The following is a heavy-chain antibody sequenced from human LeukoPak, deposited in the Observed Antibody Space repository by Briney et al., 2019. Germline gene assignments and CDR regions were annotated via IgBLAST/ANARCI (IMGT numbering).Heavy chain of an antibody. V-gene: IGHV3-21*01. CDR3: VRDLVRGVHPVFYFDL. J-gene: IGHJ2*01. CDR2: ISGSSDYI. CDR1: GFPFSDYS. Sequence: GGSLRLSCAASGFPFSDYSMNWVRQAPGKGLEWVSSISGSSDYIYSAGSVKGRFTISRDNAKNSLYLQMTSLRAEDTAVYFCVRDLVRGVHPVFYFDLWGRGTLVTVSS. D-gene: IGHD3-10*01.